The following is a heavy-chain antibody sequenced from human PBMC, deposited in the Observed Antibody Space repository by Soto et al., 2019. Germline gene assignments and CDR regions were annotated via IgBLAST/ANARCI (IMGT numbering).Heavy chain of an antibody. CDR1: GGSISSSSYY. V-gene: IGHV4-39*01. CDR3: ARPRELAGPFRAFDI. Sequence: SETLSLTCTVSGGSISSSSYYWGWIRQPPGKGLEWIGSIYYSGSTYYNPSLKSRVTISVDTSKNQFSLKLSSVTAADTAVYYCARPRELAGPFRAFDIWGQGTMVTVSS. D-gene: IGHD1-26*01. CDR2: IYYSGST. J-gene: IGHJ3*02.